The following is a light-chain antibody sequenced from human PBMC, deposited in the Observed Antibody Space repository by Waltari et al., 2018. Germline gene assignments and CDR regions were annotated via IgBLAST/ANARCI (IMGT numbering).Light chain of an antibody. CDR1: RSILKGSDNKNY. CDR3: QQYYTTVTVT. Sequence: DIVMTQSPDSLAVSLGEGATVRCQSSRSILKGSDNKNYLAWYQQKLGQPPKLLIYLASTRESGVPDRFSGSGSGTDFTLTISSLQAEDVAVYYCQQYYTTVTVTFGGGTKVEVK. V-gene: IGKV4-1*01. CDR2: LAS. J-gene: IGKJ4*01.